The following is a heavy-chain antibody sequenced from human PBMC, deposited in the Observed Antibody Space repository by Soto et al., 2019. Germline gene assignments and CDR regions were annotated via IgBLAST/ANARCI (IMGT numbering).Heavy chain of an antibody. CDR2: IIPIFGTA. V-gene: IGHV1-69*06. Sequence: GASVKVSCKASGGTFSSYAISWVRQAPGQGLEWMGGIIPIFGTANYAQKFQGRVTITADKSTSTAYMELSSLRSEDTAVYYCAREPCDYGDYDYYYYGMDVWGQGTTVTVSS. J-gene: IGHJ6*02. D-gene: IGHD4-17*01. CDR1: GGTFSSYA. CDR3: AREPCDYGDYDYYYYGMDV.